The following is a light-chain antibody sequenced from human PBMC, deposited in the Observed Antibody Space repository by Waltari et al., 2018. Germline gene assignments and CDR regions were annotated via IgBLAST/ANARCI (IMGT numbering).Light chain of an antibody. CDR1: QSVSSR. CDR3: QQHSDWPLT. V-gene: IGKV3-11*01. CDR2: AAS. J-gene: IGKJ4*01. Sequence: EIVLTQSPATLSLSPGERATLSCRASQSVSSRLVWFQQKPGQAPRLLMYAASPRATGVPDRFSGSGSGTDFTLTINSLEPEDFAVYYCQQHSDWPLTFGGGTKVEI.